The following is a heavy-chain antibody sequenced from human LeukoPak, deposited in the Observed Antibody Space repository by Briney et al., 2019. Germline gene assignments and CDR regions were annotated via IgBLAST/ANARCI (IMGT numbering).Heavy chain of an antibody. CDR2: MSPNSGNT. V-gene: IGHV1-8*01. J-gene: IGHJ4*02. D-gene: IGHD6-13*01. CDR3: ARTPMSSSSTDC. CDR1: GYTFTSYD. Sequence: ASVKVSRKASGYTFTSYDINWVRQATGQGLEWMGWMSPNSGNTGYAQKFQGRVTMTRNTSISTAYMELSSLGSEDTAVYFCARTPMSSSSTDCWGQGTLVTVSS.